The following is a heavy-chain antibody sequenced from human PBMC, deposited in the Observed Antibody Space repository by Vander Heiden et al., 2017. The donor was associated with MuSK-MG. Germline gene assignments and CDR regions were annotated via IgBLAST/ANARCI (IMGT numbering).Heavy chain of an antibody. CDR2: IIPILGVA. D-gene: IGHD2-2*01. J-gene: IGHJ4*02. CDR3: ASQLGYCSGTSCYGFYYFDY. CDR1: GGTFSSYG. V-gene: IGHV1-69*04. Sequence: QVQLVQSGAEVQKPGSSVKVSCKASGGTFSSYGFSWVRQAPGQGLEWLGEIIPILGVANYAQTFQGRVTITADESTSTAYMELSSLRSEDTAVYFCASQLGYCSGTSCYGFYYFDYWGQGTLVTVSS.